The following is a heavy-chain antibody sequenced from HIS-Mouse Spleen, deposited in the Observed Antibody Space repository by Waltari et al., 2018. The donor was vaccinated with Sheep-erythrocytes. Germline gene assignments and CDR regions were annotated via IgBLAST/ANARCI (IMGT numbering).Heavy chain of an antibody. CDR1: GGSFSGYY. CDR2: INHSGSN. Sequence: QVQLQQWGAGLLKPSETLSLTCAVYGGSFSGYYWSWIRPPPGKGLEWIGEINHSGSNNYNPSLKSRVTISVDTSKNQFSLKLSSVTAADTAVYYCALSVDLAGAFDIWGQGTMVTVSS. J-gene: IGHJ3*02. D-gene: IGHD6-19*01. CDR3: ALSVDLAGAFDI. V-gene: IGHV4-34*01.